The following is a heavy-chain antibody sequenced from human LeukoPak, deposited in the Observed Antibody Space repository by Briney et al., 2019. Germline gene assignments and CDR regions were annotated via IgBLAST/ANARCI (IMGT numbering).Heavy chain of an antibody. J-gene: IGHJ4*02. D-gene: IGHD6-19*01. CDR1: GGTLSSYA. CDR2: INPKSGGT. CDR3: ARDLGISGWYAPPLGYFDY. Sequence: GASVKVSCKASGGTLSSYAISWVRQAPGQGLEWMGWINPKSGGTNYAQKFQGRVTMTRDTSISTTYMELSRLRSDDTAVYYCARDLGISGWYAPPLGYFDYWGQGTLVTVSS. V-gene: IGHV1-2*02.